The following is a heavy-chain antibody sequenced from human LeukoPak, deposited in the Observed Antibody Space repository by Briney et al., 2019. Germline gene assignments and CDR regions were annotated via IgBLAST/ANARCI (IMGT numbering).Heavy chain of an antibody. CDR3: ARHFDRDGYKSNAFDI. CDR2: MYYSGST. J-gene: IGHJ3*02. Sequence: SETLSLTCTVSGGSISSSSYHWGWIRQPPGKGLEWIGSMYYSGSTYYNASLRSRVTISVDTSKNQFSLKLSSVTAADTAVYYCARHFDRDGYKSNAFDIWGQGTMVTVSS. D-gene: IGHD5-24*01. CDR1: GGSISSSSYH. V-gene: IGHV4-39*01.